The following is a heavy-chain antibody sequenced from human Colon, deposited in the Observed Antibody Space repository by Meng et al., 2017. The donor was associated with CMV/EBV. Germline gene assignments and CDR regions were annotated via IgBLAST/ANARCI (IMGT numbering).Heavy chain of an antibody. CDR1: GFSFNTFG. J-gene: IGHJ4*02. D-gene: IGHD2-15*01. Sequence: GESLKISCSASGFSFNTFGMHWVRQAPGKGLEWVAFIRYDGSKADYADSVTGRFTISRDNSKNTVYLEMNSLRPEDTAVYYCARQVRIDGRFDYWGRGTLVTVSS. CDR3: ARQVRIDGRFDY. CDR2: IRYDGSKA. V-gene: IGHV3-30*02.